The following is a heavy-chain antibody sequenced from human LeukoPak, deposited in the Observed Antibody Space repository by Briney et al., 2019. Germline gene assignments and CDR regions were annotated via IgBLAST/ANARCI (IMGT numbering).Heavy chain of an antibody. D-gene: IGHD3-10*01. Sequence: PSETLSLTCTVSGGSISSYYWSWIRRPPGKGLEWIGEINHSGSTNYNPSLKSRVTISVDTSKNQFSLKLSSVTAADTAVYYCARGMVRGVIPYVYWGQGTLVTVSS. V-gene: IGHV4-34*01. CDR3: ARGMVRGVIPYVY. CDR1: GGSISSYY. J-gene: IGHJ4*02. CDR2: INHSGST.